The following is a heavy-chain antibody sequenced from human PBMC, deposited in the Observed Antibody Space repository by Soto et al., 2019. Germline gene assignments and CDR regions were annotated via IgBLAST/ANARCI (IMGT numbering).Heavy chain of an antibody. D-gene: IGHD3-10*01. Sequence: EVQLVESGGGLVQPGGSLRLSCAASGFTFSSYSMNWVRQAPGKGLECVSYISSSSSTIYYADSVKRRFTISRDNAKNSLYLQMNSLRAEDTAVYYCARANYYGSPGDFDYWGQGTLVTVSS. CDR2: ISSSSSTI. CDR1: GFTFSSYS. V-gene: IGHV3-48*01. J-gene: IGHJ4*02. CDR3: ARANYYGSPGDFDY.